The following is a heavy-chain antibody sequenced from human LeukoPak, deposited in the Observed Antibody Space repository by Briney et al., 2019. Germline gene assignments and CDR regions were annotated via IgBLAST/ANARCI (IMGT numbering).Heavy chain of an antibody. CDR3: ARESRYSYASGGFDY. Sequence: SETLSLTCTVSGGTISSYYWSWIRQPPGKGLEWIGYIYYSGSTNYNPSLKSRVTISVDTSKNQFSLKLSSVTASDTAVYYCARESRYSYASGGFDYWGQGTLVTVSS. V-gene: IGHV4-59*12. CDR2: IYYSGST. J-gene: IGHJ4*02. D-gene: IGHD3-16*01. CDR1: GGTISSYY.